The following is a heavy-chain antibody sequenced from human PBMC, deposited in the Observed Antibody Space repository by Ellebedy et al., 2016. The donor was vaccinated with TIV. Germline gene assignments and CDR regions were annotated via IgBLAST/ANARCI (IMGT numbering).Heavy chain of an antibody. Sequence: GESLKISCAASGFTFSSYWMHWVRQVPGKGLVWVSCFYSDGIRTTYADSVKGRFTISRDNAKNTVYLQMSSLRADDTGIYYCTRGGFGQAMDVWGQGTTVTVSS. D-gene: IGHD3-10*01. CDR2: FYSDGIRT. J-gene: IGHJ6*02. CDR1: GFTFSSYW. V-gene: IGHV3-74*01. CDR3: TRGGFGQAMDV.